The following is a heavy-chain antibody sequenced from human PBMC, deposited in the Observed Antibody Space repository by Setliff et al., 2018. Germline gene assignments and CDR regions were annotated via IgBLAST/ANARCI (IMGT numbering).Heavy chain of an antibody. CDR3: ARDGRLYGVPFDY. Sequence: PSETLSLTCIVSGDSVSATSFYWAWIRQSPGKGLEWVGSISYSGNTHYNPSLMSRVTISLDTSNNRFSLKVNSVSAADTATYFCARDGRLYGVPFDYWGRGTLVTVSS. J-gene: IGHJ4*01. CDR1: GDSVSATSFY. D-gene: IGHD4-17*01. CDR2: ISYSGNT. V-gene: IGHV4-39*07.